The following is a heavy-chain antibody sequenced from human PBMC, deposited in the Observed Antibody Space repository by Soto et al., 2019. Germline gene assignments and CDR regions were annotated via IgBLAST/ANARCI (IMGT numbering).Heavy chain of an antibody. D-gene: IGHD1-26*01. J-gene: IGHJ3*02. Sequence: LRLSCAASGFPFSNYGMHWVRQAPGKGLEWVAVISYDGSNKYYADSVKGRFTISRDNSKNTLYLQMNSLRAEDTAVYYCAKDLGSGSYLFDAFDIWGQGTMVTVSS. V-gene: IGHV3-30*18. CDR3: AKDLGSGSYLFDAFDI. CDR2: ISYDGSNK. CDR1: GFPFSNYG.